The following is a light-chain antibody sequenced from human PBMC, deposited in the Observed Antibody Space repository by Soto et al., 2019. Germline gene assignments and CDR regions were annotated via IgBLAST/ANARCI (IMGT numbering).Light chain of an antibody. CDR1: SSDVGGYNF. J-gene: IGLJ2*01. V-gene: IGLV2-11*01. CDR3: CSYAGSYTAL. CDR2: DVS. Sequence: QSALTQPPSASGSPGQSVAISCTGTSSDVGGYNFVSWYRQSPGKAPKLMISDVSRRPSGVPDRFSGSRSGNTASLTISGLQAEDEADYYCCSYAGSYTALFGGGTQLTVL.